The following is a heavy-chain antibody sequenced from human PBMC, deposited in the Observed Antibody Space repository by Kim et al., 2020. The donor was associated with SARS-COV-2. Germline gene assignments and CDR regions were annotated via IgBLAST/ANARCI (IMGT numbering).Heavy chain of an antibody. D-gene: IGHD3-9*01. V-gene: IGHV1-24*01. Sequence: ASVKVSCKVSGYTLTELSMHWVRQAPGKGLEWMGGFDPEDGETIYAQKFQGRVTMTEDTSTDTAYMELSSLRSEDTAVYYCATASNYDILTGYSHPPDYWGQGTLVIVSS. CDR3: ATASNYDILTGYSHPPDY. J-gene: IGHJ4*02. CDR2: FDPEDGET. CDR1: GYTLTELS.